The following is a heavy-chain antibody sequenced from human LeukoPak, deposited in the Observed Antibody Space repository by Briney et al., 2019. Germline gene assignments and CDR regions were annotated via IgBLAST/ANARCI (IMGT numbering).Heavy chain of an antibody. CDR3: ARDAETTVVTPGYFDY. J-gene: IGHJ4*02. V-gene: IGHV3-66*01. Sequence: GGSLRLSCAASGFTVSSNYMSWVRQAPGKGLEWVSVIYSGGSTYYADSVKGRFTISRDNSKNTLYLQMNSLRAEDTAVYYCARDAETTVVTPGYFDYWGQGTLVTVSS. CDR2: IYSGGST. CDR1: GFTVSSNY. D-gene: IGHD4-23*01.